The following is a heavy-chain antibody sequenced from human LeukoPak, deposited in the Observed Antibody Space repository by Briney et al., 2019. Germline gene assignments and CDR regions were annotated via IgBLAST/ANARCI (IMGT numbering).Heavy chain of an antibody. V-gene: IGHV4-31*03. CDR1: GGSISSGGYY. J-gene: IGHJ4*02. CDR3: ARVSLSGTEFDY. CDR2: IYYSGST. D-gene: IGHD1-26*01. Sequence: SETLSLTCTVSGGSISSGGYYWSWIRQHPGKGLEWIGYIYYSGSTYYNPSLKSRVTISVDTSKDQFSLKLSSVTAADTAVYYCARVSLSGTEFDYWGQGTLVTVSS.